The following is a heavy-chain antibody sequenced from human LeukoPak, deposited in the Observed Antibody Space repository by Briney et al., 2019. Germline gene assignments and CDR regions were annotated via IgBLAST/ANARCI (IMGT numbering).Heavy chain of an antibody. CDR1: GGSISSYY. D-gene: IGHD1-1*01. Sequence: SETLSLTCTVSGGSISSYYWSWIRQPAGKGLEWIGRIYTSGSTNYNPSLKSRVTISVDTSKNQFSLKLSSVTAADTAVYYCARDRGYAPYYYYYYMDVWGKGTTVTVSS. CDR3: ARDRGYAPYYYYYYMDV. J-gene: IGHJ6*03. V-gene: IGHV4-4*07. CDR2: IYTSGST.